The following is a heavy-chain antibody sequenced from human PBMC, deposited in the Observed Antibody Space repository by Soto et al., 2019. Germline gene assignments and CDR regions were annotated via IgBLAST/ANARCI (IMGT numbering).Heavy chain of an antibody. CDR2: FDPEDGET. J-gene: IGHJ4*02. Sequence: ASVKVSCKVSGYTLTELSMHLVRQAPGKGLEWRVVFDPEDGETIYAQEFQGRVTMTEDTSTDTAYTELSRLRSEDTTVYYCATDSSSGFFDYWGQGTLVTVSS. CDR3: ATDSSSGFFDY. V-gene: IGHV1-24*01. CDR1: GYTLTELS. D-gene: IGHD6-19*01.